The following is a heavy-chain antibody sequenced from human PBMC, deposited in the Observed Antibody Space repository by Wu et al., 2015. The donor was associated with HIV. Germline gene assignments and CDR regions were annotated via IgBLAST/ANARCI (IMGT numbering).Heavy chain of an antibody. Sequence: QVQLVQSGAEVKKPGASVKVSCKASGYSFSSYDINWVRQATGQGLEWLGWMNPNNGNTGYAQRFQGRLTFTRDTSISTAYMELSSLKFEDTAVYYCARGQGGYFDTRGYYYAGVSWFDPSGPGNPWSPSPQ. CDR1: GYSFSSYD. D-gene: IGHD3-22*01. CDR3: ARGQGGYFDTRGYYYAGVSWFDP. V-gene: IGHV1-8*01. CDR2: MNPNNGNT. J-gene: IGHJ5*02.